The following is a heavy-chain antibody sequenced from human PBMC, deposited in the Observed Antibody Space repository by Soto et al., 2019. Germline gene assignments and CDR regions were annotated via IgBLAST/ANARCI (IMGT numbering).Heavy chain of an antibody. CDR2: IYYSGST. D-gene: IGHD2-15*01. CDR3: ARYCSGGSCYGWFDP. CDR1: GGSISSGGYY. V-gene: IGHV4-31*03. Sequence: SETLSLTCTVSGGSISSGGYYWSWIRQHPGKGLEWIGYIYYSGSTYYNPSLKSRVTISVDTSKNQFSLKLSSVTAADTAVYYCARYCSGGSCYGWFDPWGQGTLVTASS. J-gene: IGHJ5*02.